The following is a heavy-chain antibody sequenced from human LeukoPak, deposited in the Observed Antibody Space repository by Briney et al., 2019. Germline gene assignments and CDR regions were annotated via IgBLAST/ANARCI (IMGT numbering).Heavy chain of an antibody. CDR1: GYTFSNYD. CDR3: ARDPGGSLSPFDY. Sequence: ASVKVSCKASGYTFSNYDISWVRQAPGQGLEWMGRIIPILGIANYAQKLQGRVTMTTDTSTSTAYMELRSLRSDDTAVYYCARDPGGSLSPFDYWGQGTLVTVSS. D-gene: IGHD1-26*01. CDR2: IIPILGIA. J-gene: IGHJ4*02. V-gene: IGHV1-18*01.